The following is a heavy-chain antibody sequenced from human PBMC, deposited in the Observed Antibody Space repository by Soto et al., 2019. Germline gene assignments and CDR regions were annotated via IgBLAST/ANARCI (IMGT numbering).Heavy chain of an antibody. V-gene: IGHV3-23*01. CDR1: GFTFSRYT. CDR2: VTGGGHTT. CDR3: ASSSGDLDVYGMDI. Sequence: GGSLRLSCAASGFTFSRYTMSWARQAPGKGLEWVSTVTGGGHTTYNADSVNGRFTISRDNSKNTLYLQMNNLRAEDTAIYYCASSSGDLDVYGMDIWGPGTTVTVSS. D-gene: IGHD3-10*01. J-gene: IGHJ6*02.